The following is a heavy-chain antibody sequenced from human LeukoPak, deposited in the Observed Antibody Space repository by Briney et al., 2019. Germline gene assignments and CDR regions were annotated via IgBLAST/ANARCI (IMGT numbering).Heavy chain of an antibody. J-gene: IGHJ4*02. V-gene: IGHV4-34*01. Sequence: SETLSLTCAVYGWSFSGYYWSWIRQPPGKGLEWIGEINHSGSTNYNPSLTSRVTISVDTSKSQFSLRLSSVTAADTAVYYCARGRGSSSKGLGGYWGQGTLVTVSS. D-gene: IGHD6-6*01. CDR1: GWSFSGYY. CDR3: ARGRGSSSKGLGGY. CDR2: INHSGST.